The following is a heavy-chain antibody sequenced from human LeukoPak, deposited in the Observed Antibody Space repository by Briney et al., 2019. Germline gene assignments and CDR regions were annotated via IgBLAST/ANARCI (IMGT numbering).Heavy chain of an antibody. Sequence: GGSPRLSCSASGFTFSSYAMHWVRQAPGKGLEYVSAISSNGGSTYYADSVKGRFTISRDNSKNTLYLQMSSLRAEDTAVYYCVKGYSGYDYYFDYWGQGTLVTVSS. V-gene: IGHV3-64D*06. CDR2: ISSNGGST. CDR1: GFTFSSYA. J-gene: IGHJ4*02. CDR3: VKGYSGYDYYFDY. D-gene: IGHD5-12*01.